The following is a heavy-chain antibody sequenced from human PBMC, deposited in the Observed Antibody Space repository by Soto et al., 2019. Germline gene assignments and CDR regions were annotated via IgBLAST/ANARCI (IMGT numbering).Heavy chain of an antibody. CDR3: ARTFDMVSYYFDS. CDR1: GFRFSSYP. D-gene: IGHD3-10*01. CDR2: ISYDGSDQ. J-gene: IGHJ4*02. V-gene: IGHV3-30-3*01. Sequence: QVKLVESGGDVVQPGTSLRLSCVTSGFRFSSYPLHWVRQAPGKGLEWVAVISYDGSDQYYADSVKGRFTISRDNTKSTLYRHVSSLRPEDTAVYFCARTFDMVSYYFDSWGQGTLLTVSS.